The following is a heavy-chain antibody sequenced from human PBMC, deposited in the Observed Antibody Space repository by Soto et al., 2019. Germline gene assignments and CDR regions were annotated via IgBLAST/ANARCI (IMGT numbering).Heavy chain of an antibody. CDR1: GFTFSSYA. CDR2: ISGGGGGT. V-gene: IGHV3-23*01. Sequence: PGGSLRLSCAASGFTFSSYAMSGVRQTPGKGLEWVSAISGGGGGTYYADSVKGRFTISRDNSKNTLYLQMSSLRVEDTAVYYCARRQISPPTRGAASARGGMDVWGQGTTVTVSS. D-gene: IGHD6-13*01. CDR3: ARRQISPPTRGAASARGGMDV. J-gene: IGHJ6*02.